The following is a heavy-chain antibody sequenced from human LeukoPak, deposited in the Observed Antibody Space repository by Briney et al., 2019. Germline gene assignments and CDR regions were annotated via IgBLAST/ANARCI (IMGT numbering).Heavy chain of an antibody. V-gene: IGHV3-11*06. CDR3: ARGGLGYYGSGSYFAFDI. CDR1: GFTFSDYY. D-gene: IGHD3-10*01. Sequence: GGSLRLSCAASGFTFSDYYMSWNRQAPGKGLEWVSYISSSSSYTNYADSVKGRFTISRDNAKNSLYLQMNSLRAEDTAVYYCARGGLGYYGSGSYFAFDIWGQGTMVTVSS. J-gene: IGHJ3*02. CDR2: ISSSSSYT.